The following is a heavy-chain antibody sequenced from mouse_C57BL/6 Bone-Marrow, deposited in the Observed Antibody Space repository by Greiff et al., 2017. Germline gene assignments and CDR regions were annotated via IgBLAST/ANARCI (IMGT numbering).Heavy chain of an antibody. J-gene: IGHJ1*03. V-gene: IGHV2-2*01. CDR1: GFSLTSYG. D-gene: IGHD1-3*01. CDR2: IWSGGST. Sequence: QEQLKQSGPGLVQPSQSLSITCTVSGFSLTSYGVHWVRQSPGKGLEWLGVIWSGGSTDYNAAFISRLSISKDNSKSQVFFKMNSLQADDTAIYYCARKRGSGWYFDVWGTGTTVTVSS. CDR3: ARKRGSGWYFDV.